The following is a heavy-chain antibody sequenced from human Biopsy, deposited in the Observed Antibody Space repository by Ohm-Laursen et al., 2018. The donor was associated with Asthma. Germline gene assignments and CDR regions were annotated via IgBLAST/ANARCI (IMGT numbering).Heavy chain of an antibody. J-gene: IGHJ4*02. V-gene: IGHV1-69*01. D-gene: IGHD2-2*01. CDR2: INSVFGTT. Sequence: GSSVKVSCKSLGGTLNTYVIGWVRQAPGQGLEWMGGINSVFGTTTYPQKFQDRVTITADDSTSTVYMELSSLRSEDTAVYYCARKAGSCISRTCYSLDFWGQGTLVTVPS. CDR3: ARKAGSCISRTCYSLDF. CDR1: GGTLNTYV.